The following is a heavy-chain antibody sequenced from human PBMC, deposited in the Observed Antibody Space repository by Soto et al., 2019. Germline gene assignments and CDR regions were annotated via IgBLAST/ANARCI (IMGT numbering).Heavy chain of an antibody. Sequence: SGPTLVNPTQTLTLTCPFSGFSLSTSGMCVSWIRQPPGKALEWLARIDWDDDKYYSTSLKTRLTISKDTSKNQVVLTMTNMDPVDTATYYCARIRPYSSGWYYFDYWGQGTLVTVSS. V-gene: IGHV2-70*11. J-gene: IGHJ4*02. CDR2: IDWDDDK. CDR3: ARIRPYSSGWYYFDY. CDR1: GFSLSTSGMC. D-gene: IGHD6-19*01.